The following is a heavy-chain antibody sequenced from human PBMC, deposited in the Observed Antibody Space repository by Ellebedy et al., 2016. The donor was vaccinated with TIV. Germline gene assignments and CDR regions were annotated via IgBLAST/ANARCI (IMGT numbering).Heavy chain of an antibody. Sequence: MPSETLSLTCAVYGGSFSGYYWSWIRQPPDKGLEWIGEINHSGSSNCNPSLKSRVTISVDTSKNQFSLKLSSVTAADTADYYCAREGWGGSNPFDYWGQGNLVTVSS. CDR3: AREGWGGSNPFDY. D-gene: IGHD4-11*01. CDR1: GGSFSGYY. J-gene: IGHJ4*02. V-gene: IGHV4-34*01. CDR2: INHSGSS.